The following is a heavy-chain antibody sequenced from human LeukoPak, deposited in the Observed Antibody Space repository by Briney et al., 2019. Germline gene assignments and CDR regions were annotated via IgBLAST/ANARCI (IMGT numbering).Heavy chain of an antibody. J-gene: IGHJ6*02. CDR3: ARVILSTGVAANYYYYGMDV. CDR1: GGSISSSNW. V-gene: IGHV4-4*02. D-gene: IGHD2-15*01. Sequence: SETLSLTCAVSGGSISSSNWWSWVRQPPGKGLEWIGEIYHSGSTNYNPSLKSRVTISVDKSKNQFSLKLSSETAADTAVYYCARVILSTGVAANYYYYGMDVWGQGTTVTVSS. CDR2: IYHSGST.